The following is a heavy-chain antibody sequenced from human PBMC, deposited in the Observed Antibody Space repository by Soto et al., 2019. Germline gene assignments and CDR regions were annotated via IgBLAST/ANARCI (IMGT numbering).Heavy chain of an antibody. Sequence: QVQLVQSGAEVKKPGSSVKVSCKASGDRFSSYTIDWVRQAPGQGLEWMGRVDPFLGKAKYGQKFQGRVTITADKFTSTAYMEMSSLRSEDTAVYYWARNVETPMAWGAGGFGWFDPWGQGSLVTVSS. V-gene: IGHV1-69*02. CDR2: VDPFLGKA. CDR3: ARNVETPMAWGAGGFGWFDP. CDR1: GDRFSSYT. J-gene: IGHJ5*02. D-gene: IGHD5-18*01.